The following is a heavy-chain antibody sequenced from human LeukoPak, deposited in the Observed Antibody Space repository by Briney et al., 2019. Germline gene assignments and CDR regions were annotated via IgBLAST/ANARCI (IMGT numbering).Heavy chain of an antibody. CDR2: IFPGDSDT. CDR1: GYSFTSYW. D-gene: IGHD1-20*01. CDR3: ARLRDNWEDY. Sequence: GESLKISCKGSGYSFTSYWIGWVRQMPGKGPEWMGMIFPGDSDTKYSPSFEGQITISADKSISSAYLQWSSLKASDTAIYYCARLRDNWEDYWGQGTLVTVSS. J-gene: IGHJ4*02. V-gene: IGHV5-51*01.